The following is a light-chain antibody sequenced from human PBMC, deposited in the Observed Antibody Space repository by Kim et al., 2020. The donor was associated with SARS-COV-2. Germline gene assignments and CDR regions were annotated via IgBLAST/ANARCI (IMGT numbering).Light chain of an antibody. V-gene: IGLV3-21*04. CDR1: NIGSKS. CDR2: YDS. J-gene: IGLJ3*02. CDR3: QVWDSSSNHPV. Sequence: AAGKAARITGGGNNIGSKSVRWYQQKPGQAPVLVIYYDSDRTSGIPERFSGSNSGNTATLTISRVEAGDEADYYCQVWDSSSNHPVFGGGTQLTVL.